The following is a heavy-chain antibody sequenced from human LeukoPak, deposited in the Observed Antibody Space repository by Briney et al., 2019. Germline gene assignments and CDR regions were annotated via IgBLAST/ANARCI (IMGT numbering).Heavy chain of an antibody. V-gene: IGHV4-59*02. J-gene: IGHJ3*02. CDR2: LSHSGSS. CDR3: ARARYANAWYAFDI. Sequence: ESSETLSLTCTVSGGPVSSYYWSWMRRPPGRGLEWIAYLSHSGSSASNPSLTSRVTTLVDTSKNQFSLKLTSVTAADTAVYYCARARYANAWYAFDIWGHGTMVTVSS. D-gene: IGHD2-2*01. CDR1: GGPVSSYY.